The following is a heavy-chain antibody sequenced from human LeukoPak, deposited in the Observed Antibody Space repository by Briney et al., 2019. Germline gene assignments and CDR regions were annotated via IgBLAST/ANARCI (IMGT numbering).Heavy chain of an antibody. CDR2: ISSSSSYI. V-gene: IGHV3-21*01. Sequence: GGSLRLSCAASGFTFSSYSMNWVRQAPGKGLEWVSSISSSSSYIYYADSVKGRFTISRDNSKNTLYLQMNSLRAEDTAVYYCARAGKTYYYDSSGYYYPDYWGQGTLVTVSS. J-gene: IGHJ4*02. CDR1: GFTFSSYS. CDR3: ARAGKTYYYDSSGYYYPDY. D-gene: IGHD3-22*01.